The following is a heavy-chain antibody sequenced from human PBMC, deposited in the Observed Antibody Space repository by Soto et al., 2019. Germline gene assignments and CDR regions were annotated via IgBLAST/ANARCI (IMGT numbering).Heavy chain of an antibody. D-gene: IGHD5-18*01. CDR1: GFTFSSYA. V-gene: IGHV3-23*01. CDR2: ISGSGGST. Sequence: PGGSLRLSCAASGFTFSSYAMSWVRQAPGKGLEWVSAISGSGGSTYYADSVKGRFTISRDNSKNTLYLQMNSLRAEDTAVYYCAKVVSGVQWIQRNWFDPWGQGTLVTVSS. CDR3: AKVVSGVQWIQRNWFDP. J-gene: IGHJ5*02.